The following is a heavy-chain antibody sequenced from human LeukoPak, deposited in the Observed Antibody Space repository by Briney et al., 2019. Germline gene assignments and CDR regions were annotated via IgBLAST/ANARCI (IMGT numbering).Heavy chain of an antibody. CDR2: IYPGDSDT. D-gene: IGHD5-24*01. V-gene: IGHV5-51*01. J-gene: IGHJ4*02. CDR3: VRAYGDGYNFHY. CDR1: GYSFTSYW. Sequence: GESLKISCMCSGYSFTSYWIGLVRHMPGEGLEWMDIIYPGDSDTRYSPSFQGQVTLSADKSISTGYLQGSSLKASAPPMYYCVRAYGDGYNFHYWGQRTLVTVSS.